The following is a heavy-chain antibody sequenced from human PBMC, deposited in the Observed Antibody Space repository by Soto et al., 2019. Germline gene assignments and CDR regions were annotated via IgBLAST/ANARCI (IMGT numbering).Heavy chain of an antibody. V-gene: IGHV3-30*18. CDR1: GFTFSSYG. D-gene: IGHD3-10*01. CDR3: PKDGGSGSPYFDY. J-gene: IGHJ4*02. CDR2: ISYDGSNK. Sequence: QVQLVESGGGVVQPGRSLRLSCAASGFTFSSYGMHWVRQAPGKGLEWVAVISYDGSNKYYADSVKGRFTISRDNSKNTLYLQMNSLRAEDTAVYYCPKDGGSGSPYFDYWGQGTLVTVSS.